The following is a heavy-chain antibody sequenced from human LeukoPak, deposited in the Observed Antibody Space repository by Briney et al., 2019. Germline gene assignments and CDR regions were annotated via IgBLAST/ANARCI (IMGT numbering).Heavy chain of an antibody. CDR1: GFTFSSYT. CDR3: ARAPYDSTGYETPLAFDM. CDR2: IRYDGSNK. V-gene: IGHV3-30*02. J-gene: IGHJ3*02. Sequence: SGGSLRLSCAASGFTFSSYTRHWVRQAPGKGLEWVAFIRYDGSNKYYADSVKGRFIISRDNAKNSLYLEMNSLRAEDTAVYYCARAPYDSTGYETPLAFDMWGQGTMVTVSS. D-gene: IGHD3-22*01.